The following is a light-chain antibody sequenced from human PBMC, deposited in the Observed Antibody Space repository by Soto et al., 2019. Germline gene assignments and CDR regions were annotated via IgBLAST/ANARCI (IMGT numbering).Light chain of an antibody. CDR1: QIISSW. CDR2: DAS. CDR3: LQDYNYPLT. Sequence: KQSPSTLSATIGDRVTFTCRASQIISSWLAWYQQKPGKAPKLLLYDASTLQSGVPSRFSGSGSGTDFTLTISSLQPEDFATYYCLQDYNYPLTFGGRTNVDI. V-gene: IGKV1-5*01. J-gene: IGKJ3*01.